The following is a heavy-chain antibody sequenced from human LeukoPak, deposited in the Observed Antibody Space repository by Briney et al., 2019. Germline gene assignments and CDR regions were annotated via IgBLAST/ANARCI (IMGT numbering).Heavy chain of an antibody. CDR3: ARDDYGDYSFDY. D-gene: IGHD4-17*01. V-gene: IGHV3-30-3*01. CDR1: GFTFSSYA. J-gene: IGHJ4*02. CDR2: ISYDGSNK. Sequence: GGSLRLSCAASGFTFSSYAMHWVRQAPGKGLEWVAVISYDGSNKYYADSVKGRFTISRDNSKNTLYLQMNSLRAEDTAVYYCARDDYGDYSFDYWGQGTLVTGSS.